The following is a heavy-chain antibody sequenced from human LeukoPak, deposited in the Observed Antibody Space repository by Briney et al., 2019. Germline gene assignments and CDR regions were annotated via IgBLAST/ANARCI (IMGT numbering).Heavy chain of an antibody. J-gene: IGHJ6*02. CDR3: ARDYYDSSGYYYVGVYYYYGMDV. CDR1: GGSISSGGYY. D-gene: IGHD3-22*01. CDR2: IYHSGST. V-gene: IGHV4-30-2*01. Sequence: PSQTLSLTCTVSGGSISSGGYYWSWIRQPPGKGLEWIGYIYHSGSTYYNPSLKSRVTISVDRSKNQFSLKLSSVTAADTAVYYCARDYYDSSGYYYVGVYYYYGMDVWGQGTTVTVSS.